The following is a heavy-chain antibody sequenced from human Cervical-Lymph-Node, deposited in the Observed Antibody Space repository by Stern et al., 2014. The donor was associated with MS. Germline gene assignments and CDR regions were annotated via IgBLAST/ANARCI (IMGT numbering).Heavy chain of an antibody. J-gene: IGHJ4*02. V-gene: IGHV1-18*01. CDR1: GYTFSSYG. Sequence: DQLVESGAEVKKPGASVKVSCKASGYTFSSYGFSWVRQAPGQGLEGMGWISVYNGDTSYAEKIQGRVTMTTDTSTSTAYMELRSLRSDDTAVYFCARETPNCSGGTCYPRIDYWGQGTLVTVSS. CDR2: ISVYNGDT. D-gene: IGHD2-15*01. CDR3: ARETPNCSGGTCYPRIDY.